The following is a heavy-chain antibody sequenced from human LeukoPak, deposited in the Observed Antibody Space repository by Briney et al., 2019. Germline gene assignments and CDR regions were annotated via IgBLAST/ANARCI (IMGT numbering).Heavy chain of an antibody. CDR1: GFTFSDYY. CDR2: ITTSGNTI. J-gene: IGHJ4*02. CDR3: ARVYSGNQYGTDY. Sequence: GGSLRLSCAASGFTFSDYYMTWIRQAPGKGLEWVSYITTSGNTIHYADSVKGRFTISRDNAKNSLYLQMNSQRAEDSAVYYCARVYSGNQYGTDYWGQGTLVTLSS. D-gene: IGHD1-26*01. V-gene: IGHV3-11*04.